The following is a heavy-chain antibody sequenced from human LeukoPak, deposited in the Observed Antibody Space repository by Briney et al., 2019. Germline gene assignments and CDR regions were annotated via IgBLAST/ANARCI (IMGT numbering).Heavy chain of an antibody. CDR2: IWYDGSNK. CDR3: AKWNCGGDCYYGY. J-gene: IGHJ4*02. Sequence: GGSLRLSCAASGFTFSSYGMHWVRQAPGKGLELVAVIWYDGSNKYYADSVKGRFTISRDNSKNTLYLQVNSLRAEDTAVYYCAKWNCGGDCYYGYWGQGTLVTVSS. CDR1: GFTFSSYG. V-gene: IGHV3-33*06. D-gene: IGHD2-21*02.